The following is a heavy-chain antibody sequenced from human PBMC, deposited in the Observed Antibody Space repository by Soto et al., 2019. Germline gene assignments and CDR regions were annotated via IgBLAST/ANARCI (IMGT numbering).Heavy chain of an antibody. J-gene: IGHJ6*02. CDR3: APPLASAMRGWDGLDV. CDR1: GGTFSSYV. CDR2: IISIFGTT. V-gene: IGHV1-69*01. Sequence: QVQLVQSGAEVKKPGSSVKVSCKASGGTFSSYVIGWVRQAPGQGVEWLGGIISIFGTTHYAQRFQGRVTITADESPSTAYMELSSLRAEDTAVYYCAPPLASAMRGWDGLDVWGQGTTVTVPS. D-gene: IGHD2-2*01.